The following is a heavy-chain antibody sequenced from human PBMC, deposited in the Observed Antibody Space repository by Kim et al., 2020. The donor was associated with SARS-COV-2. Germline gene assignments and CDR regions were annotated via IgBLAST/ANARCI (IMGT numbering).Heavy chain of an antibody. CDR2: MNPNSGNT. CDR3: ARGVGGYSYGYYYYYGMDV. Sequence: ASVKVSCKASGYTFTSYDINWVRQATGQGLEWMGWMNPNSGNTGYAQKFQGRVTMTRNTSISTAYMELSSLRSEDTAVYYCARGVGGYSYGYYYYYGMDVWGQGTTVTVSS. J-gene: IGHJ6*02. V-gene: IGHV1-8*01. D-gene: IGHD5-18*01. CDR1: GYTFTSYD.